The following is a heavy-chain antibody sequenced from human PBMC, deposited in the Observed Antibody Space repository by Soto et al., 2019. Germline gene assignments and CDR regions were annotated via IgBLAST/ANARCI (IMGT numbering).Heavy chain of an antibody. D-gene: IGHD5-18*01. V-gene: IGHV3-30-3*01. J-gene: IGHJ4*02. CDR3: ARAIETAMDPCDY. CDR1: GFSFTTYA. CDR2: ISDDGSIK. Sequence: LRLSCAASGFSFTTYAMHWVRQAPGKGLEWVAVISDDGSIKYYADSVKGRFTISRDNSKNTFYLQMNSLRGDDTALYYCARAIETAMDPCDYWGQGALVTVSS.